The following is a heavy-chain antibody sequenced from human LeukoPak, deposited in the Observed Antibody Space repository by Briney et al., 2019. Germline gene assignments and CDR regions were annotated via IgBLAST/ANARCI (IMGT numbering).Heavy chain of an antibody. CDR1: GFTVSSNY. J-gene: IGHJ4*02. V-gene: IGHV3-21*01. Sequence: GGSLRLSCAASGFTVSSNYMSWVRQAPGKGLEWVSGIGGSGGFIAYYADSVKGRFTISRDNAKNSLYLQMNSLRAEDTAVYYCARSLGAQGYWGQGTLVTVSS. CDR3: ARSLGAQGY. CDR2: IGGSGGFIA. D-gene: IGHD3-16*01.